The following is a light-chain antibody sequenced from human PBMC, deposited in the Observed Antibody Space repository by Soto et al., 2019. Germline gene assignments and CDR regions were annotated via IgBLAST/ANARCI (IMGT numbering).Light chain of an antibody. CDR2: NNN. CDR1: RSNIGSNT. V-gene: IGLV1-44*01. J-gene: IGLJ3*02. Sequence: QSVLTQPPSASETPGQRVTISCSGSRSNIGSNTVNWYQQLPGTAPKLLIYNNNQRPSGVPDRFSGSKSGTSASLAISGLQSEDEADYYCATRDDSLNGVVFGGGTKVTVL. CDR3: ATRDDSLNGVV.